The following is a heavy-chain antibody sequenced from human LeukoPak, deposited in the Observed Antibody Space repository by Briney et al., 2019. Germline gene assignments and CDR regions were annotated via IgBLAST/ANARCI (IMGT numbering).Heavy chain of an antibody. V-gene: IGHV3-33*01. Sequence: GGSLRLSCAASGFTFSSYGMHWVRQAPGKGLGWVAVIWYDGSNKYYADSVKGRFTISRDNSKNTLYLQMNSLRAEDTAVYYCASQYSYGYKPVDYWGQGTLVTVSS. J-gene: IGHJ4*02. CDR3: ASQYSYGYKPVDY. CDR2: IWYDGSNK. CDR1: GFTFSSYG. D-gene: IGHD5-18*01.